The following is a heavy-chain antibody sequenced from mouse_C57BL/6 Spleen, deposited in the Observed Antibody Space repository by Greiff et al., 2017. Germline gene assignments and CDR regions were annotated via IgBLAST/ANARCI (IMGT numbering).Heavy chain of an antibody. CDR2: IDPENGDT. CDR1: GFNIKDDY. J-gene: IGHJ2*01. Sequence: EVQLQQSGAELVRPGASVKLSCTASGFNIKDDYMHWVKQRPEQGLEWIGWIDPENGDTEYASKFQGKATITADTSSNTAYLQLSSLTSEDTAVYYCTRGEDFDYWGQGTTLTVSS. V-gene: IGHV14-4*01. CDR3: TRGEDFDY.